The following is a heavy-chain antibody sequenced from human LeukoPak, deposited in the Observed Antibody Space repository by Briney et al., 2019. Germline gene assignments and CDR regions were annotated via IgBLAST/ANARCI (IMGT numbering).Heavy chain of an antibody. Sequence: ASVKVSCKASGYTFTNYHLHWVRQAPGQGLEWMGIINPSGGSKSYAQKFQDRVTMTRDTSTSTVYMELNSLRSEDTAVYYCARATWYGGNPSGAFDIWGQGTMVTVSS. V-gene: IGHV1-46*01. CDR1: GYTFTNYH. CDR3: ARATWYGGNPSGAFDI. CDR2: INPSGGSK. J-gene: IGHJ3*02. D-gene: IGHD4/OR15-4a*01.